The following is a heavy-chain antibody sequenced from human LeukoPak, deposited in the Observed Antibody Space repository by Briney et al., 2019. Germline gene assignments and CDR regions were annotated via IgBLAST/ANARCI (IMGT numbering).Heavy chain of an antibody. V-gene: IGHV4-39*01. J-gene: IGHJ6*03. Sequence: SGTLSLTCTVSGGSISSYGYYWVWIRQPPGKGLEWIGSIYYSGSTYYNPSLKSRVTISVDTSKNQFSLKLSSVTAADTAVYYCASPTVRGTHYYYMDVWGKGTTVTVSS. CDR3: ASPTVRGTHYYYMDV. CDR2: IYYSGST. D-gene: IGHD3-10*01. CDR1: GGSISSYGYY.